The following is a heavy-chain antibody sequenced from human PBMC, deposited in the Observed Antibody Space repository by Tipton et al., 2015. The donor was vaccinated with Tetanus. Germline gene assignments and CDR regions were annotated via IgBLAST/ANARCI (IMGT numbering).Heavy chain of an antibody. CDR1: GGSFSGYY. J-gene: IGHJ3*02. V-gene: IGHV4-59*01. CDR2: VHYSGRT. CDR3: ARIGWPQQNKPAFDI. D-gene: IGHD6-19*01. Sequence: LRLSCAVYGGSFSGYYWSWIRQPPGRGLEWIGFVHYSGRTNYSPSLRSRVSLSVDTSKNQFSLNLSSVTAADTAVYYCARIGWPQQNKPAFDIWGQGTVVTVSS.